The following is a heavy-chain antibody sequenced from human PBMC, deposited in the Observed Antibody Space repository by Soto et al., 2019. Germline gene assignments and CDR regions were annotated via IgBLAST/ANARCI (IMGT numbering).Heavy chain of an antibody. CDR3: ARTTVTNDAFDI. D-gene: IGHD4-17*01. V-gene: IGHV4-34*01. CDR1: GGSFSGYY. Sequence: PSETLSLTCAFYGGSFSGYYWSWIRQPPGKGLEWIGEINHSGSTNYNPSLKSRVTISVDTSKNQFSLKLSSVTAADTAVYYCARTTVTNDAFDIWGQGTMVTVSS. J-gene: IGHJ3*02. CDR2: INHSGST.